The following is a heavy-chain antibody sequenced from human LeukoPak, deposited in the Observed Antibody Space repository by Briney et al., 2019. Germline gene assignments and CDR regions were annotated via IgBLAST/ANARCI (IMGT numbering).Heavy chain of an antibody. CDR3: AISGYSGYEFSD. J-gene: IGHJ4*02. Sequence: GGSLRLSCAASGFTFSSYAMSWVRQAPGKGMEWVSAISGSGGSTYYADSVKGRFTISRDNSKNTLYLQMNSLRAEDTAVYYCAISGYSGYEFSDWGQGTLVTVS. V-gene: IGHV3-23*01. CDR2: ISGSGGST. CDR1: GFTFSSYA. D-gene: IGHD5-12*01.